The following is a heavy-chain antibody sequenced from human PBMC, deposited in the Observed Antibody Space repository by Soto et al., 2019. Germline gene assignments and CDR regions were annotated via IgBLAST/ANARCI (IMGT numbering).Heavy chain of an antibody. CDR1: GFTFRSYV. CDR3: ARWGTTGELAL. Sequence: QVQLVESGGGVVQPGTSLRLSCVGSGFTFRSYVIHWVRQAPGKGLEWVALTSYDGSNNFYGDSVKGRVTISRHNSRNTVYLQTDSVTFEDTALYYSARWGTTGELALWSEGTLFSVSS. J-gene: IGHJ4*02. V-gene: IGHV3-33*05. CDR2: TSYDGSNN. D-gene: IGHD4-17*01.